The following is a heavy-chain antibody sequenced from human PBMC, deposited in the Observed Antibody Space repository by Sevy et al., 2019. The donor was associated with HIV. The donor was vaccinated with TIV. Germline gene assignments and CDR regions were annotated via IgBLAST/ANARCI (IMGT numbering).Heavy chain of an antibody. D-gene: IGHD2-15*01. V-gene: IGHV3-9*03. J-gene: IGHJ4*02. CDR3: AKGAGSSLLSAIAY. CDR1: GFTFDDYG. CDR2: ISWNSATI. Sequence: GGSLRLSCAASGFTFDDYGMHWVRQAPGKGLEWVSGISWNSATIVYADSAKGRFTSSRDNARNSLYLQMNSLRVEDMAFYYCAKGAGSSLLSAIAYWGQGTLVIVSS.